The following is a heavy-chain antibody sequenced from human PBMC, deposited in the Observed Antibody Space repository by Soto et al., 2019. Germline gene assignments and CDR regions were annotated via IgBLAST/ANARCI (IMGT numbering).Heavy chain of an antibody. D-gene: IGHD6-25*01. CDR3: ASDPGIAAAGMDY. CDR1: GFSFNTYA. CDR2: ISSSSSRI. V-gene: IGHV3-48*04. J-gene: IGHJ4*02. Sequence: EVQLAESGGGLIQPGGSLRLSCAASGFSFNTYAMNWVRQAPGKGLEWISYISSSSSRIYYADSVKGRFTLSRDNAKNSLYLQMNSLRAEDTAVYYCASDPGIAAAGMDYWGQGTLVTVSS.